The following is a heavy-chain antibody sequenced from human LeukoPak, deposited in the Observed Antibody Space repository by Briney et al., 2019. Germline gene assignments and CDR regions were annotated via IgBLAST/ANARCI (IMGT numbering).Heavy chain of an antibody. J-gene: IGHJ4*02. CDR1: GYTSTGYY. Sequence: ASVKVSCKASGYTSTGYYMHWVRQAPGQGLEWMGWINPNSGGTNYAQKFQGRVTMTRDTSISTAYMELSRLRSDDTAVYYCARAPYDYVWGSYRYSYYFDYWGQGTLVTVSS. V-gene: IGHV1-2*02. D-gene: IGHD3-16*02. CDR2: INPNSGGT. CDR3: ARAPYDYVWGSYRYSYYFDY.